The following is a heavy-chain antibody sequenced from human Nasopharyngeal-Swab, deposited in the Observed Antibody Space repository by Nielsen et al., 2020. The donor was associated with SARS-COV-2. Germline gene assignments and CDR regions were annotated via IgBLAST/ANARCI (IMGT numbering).Heavy chain of an antibody. J-gene: IGHJ6*03. CDR1: GDTFTGYY. Sequence: ASVKVSCKASGDTFTGYYMHWVRQAPGQGLEWMGWINPNSGGTNYAQKFQGWVTMTRDTSISTAYMELSRLRSDDTAVYYCARGPYYDFWSGYSSYYYMDVWGKGTTVTVSS. CDR3: ARGPYYDFWSGYSSYYYMDV. CDR2: INPNSGGT. V-gene: IGHV1-2*04. D-gene: IGHD3-3*01.